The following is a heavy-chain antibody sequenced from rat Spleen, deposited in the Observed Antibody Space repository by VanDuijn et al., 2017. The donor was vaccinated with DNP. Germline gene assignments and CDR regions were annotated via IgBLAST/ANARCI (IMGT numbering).Heavy chain of an antibody. D-gene: IGHD3-8*01. CDR3: AKVGNPFYYYAMDA. J-gene: IGHJ4*01. CDR2: ISPSGGST. V-gene: IGHV5-19*01. CDR1: GFSFSSYY. Sequence: EVQLVESGGGLVQPGRSLKLSCAASGFSFSSYYMAWVRQAPTKGLEWVASISPSGGSTYYRDSVKGRFTVSRDNAKSSLYLQMDSLRSEDTATYYCAKVGNPFYYYAMDAWGQGTSVTVSS.